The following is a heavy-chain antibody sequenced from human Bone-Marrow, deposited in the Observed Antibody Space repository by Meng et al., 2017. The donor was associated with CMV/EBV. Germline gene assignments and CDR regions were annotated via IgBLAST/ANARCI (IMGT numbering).Heavy chain of an antibody. J-gene: IGHJ6*02. CDR3: ARVDIVVVPAALGGYYYYGMDV. CDR1: GYTFTGYY. Sequence: ASVKVSCKASGYTFTGYYMHWVRQAPGQGLEWMGWINPNSGGTNYAQKFQGRVTMTTDTSTSTAYMELRSLRSDDTAVYYCARVDIVVVPAALGGYYYYGMDVWGQGTTVTVSS. V-gene: IGHV1-2*02. CDR2: INPNSGGT. D-gene: IGHD2-2*01.